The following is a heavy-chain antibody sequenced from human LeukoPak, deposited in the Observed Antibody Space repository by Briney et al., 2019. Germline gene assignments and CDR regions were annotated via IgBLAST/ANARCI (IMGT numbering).Heavy chain of an antibody. Sequence: ASVKVSCKASGYTFTSYAMHWVRQAPGQRLEWVGWINAGNGNTKYSQKFQGRVTITRDTSASTAYMELSSLRSEDTAVYYCARLVVPAAPGYYYGMDVWGKGTTVTVSS. CDR3: ARLVVPAAPGYYYGMDV. V-gene: IGHV1-3*01. CDR1: GYTFTSYA. D-gene: IGHD2-2*01. CDR2: INAGNGNT. J-gene: IGHJ6*04.